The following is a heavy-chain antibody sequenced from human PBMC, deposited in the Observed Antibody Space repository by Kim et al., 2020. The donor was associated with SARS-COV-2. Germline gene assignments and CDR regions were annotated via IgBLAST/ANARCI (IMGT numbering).Heavy chain of an antibody. D-gene: IGHD6-19*01. V-gene: IGHV3-21*01. CDR3: ARGGVAGTDFDY. J-gene: IGHJ4*02. Sequence: YYADSVKGRFTISRDNAKNSLYLQMNSLRAEDTAVYYCARGGVAGTDFDYWGQGTLVTVSS.